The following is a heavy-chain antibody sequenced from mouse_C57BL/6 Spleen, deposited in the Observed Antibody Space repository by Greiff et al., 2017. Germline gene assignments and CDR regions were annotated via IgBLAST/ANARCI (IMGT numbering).Heavy chain of an antibody. CDR2: ISSGSSTI. J-gene: IGHJ3*01. D-gene: IGHD2-4*01. CDR1: GFTFSDYG. V-gene: IGHV5-17*01. Sequence: EVMLVESGGGLVKPGGSLKLSCAASGFTFSDYGMHWVRQAPEKGLEWVAYISSGSSTIYYADTVKGRFTIARDNAKNTLFLQMTSLRSEDTAMYYCARSYDYDVAWFAYWGQGTLVTVSA. CDR3: ARSYDYDVAWFAY.